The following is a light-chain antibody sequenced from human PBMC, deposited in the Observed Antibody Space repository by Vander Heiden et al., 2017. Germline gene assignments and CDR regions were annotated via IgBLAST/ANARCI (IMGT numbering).Light chain of an antibody. CDR3: MQDVRTPRT. V-gene: IGKV2-28*01. J-gene: IGKJ4*01. Sequence: DIVMTQSPLSPPVTPGEPAPISCTSSQSLLHSNGYHYSDWYLPKPGQSSQPLFYLATNRASRVTDGCSGSGSGTDFTLKISRVEAEDVGVYYCMQDVRTPRTFGGGTKVEIK. CDR2: LAT. CDR1: QSLLHSNGYHY.